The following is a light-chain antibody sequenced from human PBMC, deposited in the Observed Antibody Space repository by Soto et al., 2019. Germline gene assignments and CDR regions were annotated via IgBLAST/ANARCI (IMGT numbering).Light chain of an antibody. CDR2: GAS. CDR3: QQYGSSPRT. V-gene: IGKV3-20*01. J-gene: IGKJ5*01. Sequence: EIVLTQSPGTLSLSPGERATLSCRASQSVSSSYLAWYQQKPGQAPRLLIYGASSRATGIPDRFSGSGSGTDFTLTITTLEPEDFAMFYCQQYGSSPRTFGQGTLLEIK. CDR1: QSVSSSY.